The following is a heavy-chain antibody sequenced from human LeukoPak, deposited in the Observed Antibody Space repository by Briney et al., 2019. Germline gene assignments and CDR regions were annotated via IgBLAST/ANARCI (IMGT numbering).Heavy chain of an antibody. J-gene: IGHJ4*02. V-gene: IGHV1-18*01. CDR2: ISAYNGNK. D-gene: IGHD2-8*02. Sequence: GSSVTLTLKASGSTFTSYGFSWVRQAPGQGREGVGWISAYNGNKNYAQKLRGRVTMTTDTSTSTAKMELRSVRSDETAVYWCAREAILTDWGQGTLVTVSS. CDR3: AREAILTD. CDR1: GSTFTSYG.